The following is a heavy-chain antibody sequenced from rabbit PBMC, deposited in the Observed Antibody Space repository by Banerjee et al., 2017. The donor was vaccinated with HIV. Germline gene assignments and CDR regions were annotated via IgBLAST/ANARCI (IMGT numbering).Heavy chain of an antibody. V-gene: IGHV1S40*01. CDR3: ARDQYADYVFYDYVLDL. CDR2: IYGGDSATT. D-gene: IGHD2-1*01. J-gene: IGHJ6*01. CDR1: GFSLSSSYW. Sequence: QSLEESGGDLVKPGASLTLTCKASGFSLSSSYWICWVRQAPGKGLELIGCIYGGDSATTWYASWVNGRFTTSKTSSTTVTLQMTSLTAADTATYFCARDQYADYVFYDYVLDLWGPGTLVTVS.